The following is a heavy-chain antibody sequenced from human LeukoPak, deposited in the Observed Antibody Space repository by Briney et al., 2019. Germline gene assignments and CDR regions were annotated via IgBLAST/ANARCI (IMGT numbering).Heavy chain of an antibody. CDR2: ISGSGGNT. J-gene: IGHJ4*02. V-gene: IGHV3-23*01. CDR1: DFTFSSYA. CDR3: AKGGSWYRPTFFDY. D-gene: IGHD6-13*01. Sequence: GGSLRLSCAASDFTFSSYAMTWVRLAPGKGLEWVSAISGSGGNTYYADSVKGRFTSSRDNSKNRLYLQMNSLGAEDTAVYYCAKGGSWYRPTFFDYWGQGTLVTVSS.